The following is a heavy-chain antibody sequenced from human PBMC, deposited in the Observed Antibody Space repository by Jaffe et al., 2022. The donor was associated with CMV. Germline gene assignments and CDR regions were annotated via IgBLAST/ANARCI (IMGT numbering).Heavy chain of an antibody. CDR1: GGSFSGYY. J-gene: IGHJ4*02. CDR3: ARGVLGYSYGGTFDY. D-gene: IGHD5-18*01. CDR2: INHSGST. Sequence: QVQLQQWGAGLLKPSETLSLTCAVYGGSFSGYYWSWIRQPPGKGLEWIGEINHSGSTNYNPSLKSRVTISVDTSKNQFSLKLSSVTAADTAVYYCARGVLGYSYGGTFDYWGQGTLVTVSS. V-gene: IGHV4-34*01.